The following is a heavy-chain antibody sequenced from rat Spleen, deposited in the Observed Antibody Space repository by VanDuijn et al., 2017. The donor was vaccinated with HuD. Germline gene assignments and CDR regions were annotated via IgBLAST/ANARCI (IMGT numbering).Heavy chain of an antibody. J-gene: IGHJ3*01. CDR1: GFSLTSNG. CDR3: TRESLPGYNSHWFVY. D-gene: IGHD1-4*01. Sequence: QVHLKESGPGLVQSSQTLSLTCTVSGFSLTSNGVSWVRQPPGEGLEWIAAISSGGNTDYNSALKSRLSISRDTYKSQVFLKMNSLQTEETATYFCTRESLPGYNSHWFVYWGQGTLVTVSS. V-gene: IGHV2S12*01. CDR2: ISSGGNT.